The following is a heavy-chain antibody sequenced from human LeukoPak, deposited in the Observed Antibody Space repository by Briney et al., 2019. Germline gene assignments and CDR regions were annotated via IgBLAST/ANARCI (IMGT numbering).Heavy chain of an antibody. V-gene: IGHV1-2*02. CDR3: GRDIVVVPAADPDAFDI. Sequence: ASVKVSCKASGYTFTGYYMHWVRQAPGQGLEWMGWINPNSGDTNYAQKFQGRVTMTRDTSISTAYMELSRLRSDDTPVYYCGRDIVVVPAADPDAFDIWGQGTMVTVSS. D-gene: IGHD2-2*01. CDR2: INPNSGDT. CDR1: GYTFTGYY. J-gene: IGHJ3*02.